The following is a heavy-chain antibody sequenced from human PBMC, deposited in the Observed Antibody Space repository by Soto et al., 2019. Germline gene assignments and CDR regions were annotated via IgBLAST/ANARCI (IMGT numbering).Heavy chain of an antibody. V-gene: IGHV3-30-3*01. J-gene: IGHJ4*02. CDR1: GFTFSSYA. D-gene: IGHD1-26*01. Sequence: PGGSLGLSCAASGFTFSSYAMHGVRQAPGKGLEWVAVISYDGSNKYYADSVKGRFTISRDNSKNTLYLQMNSLRAEDTAVYYCAKSIVGSTSRSHFDYWGQGTLVTVSS. CDR3: AKSIVGSTSRSHFDY. CDR2: ISYDGSNK.